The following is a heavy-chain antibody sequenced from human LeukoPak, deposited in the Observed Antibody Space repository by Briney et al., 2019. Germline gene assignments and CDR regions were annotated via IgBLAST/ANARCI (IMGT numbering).Heavy chain of an antibody. D-gene: IGHD5-12*01. Sequence: PGRSLRLSCAASGFTFSSYAMHWVRQAPGKGLEWVAVISYDGTDKYYADSVKGRFTFSRDNSKNTLYLQMNSLRTEDTAVYYCARGSGYSNYYYYGMDVWGQGTTVTVSS. CDR3: ARGSGYSNYYYYGMDV. J-gene: IGHJ6*02. CDR2: ISYDGTDK. CDR1: GFTFSSYA. V-gene: IGHV3-30*04.